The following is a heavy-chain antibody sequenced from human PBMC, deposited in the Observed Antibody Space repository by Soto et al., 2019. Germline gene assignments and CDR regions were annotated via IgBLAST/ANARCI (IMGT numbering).Heavy chain of an antibody. D-gene: IGHD6-13*01. V-gene: IGHV1-46*01. Sequence: KVSCKASGYTFINYFIHWVRQAPGQGLEWIGIINPNGGRTNYAQKFQGRVTMTRDTSTSTVYMDLSSLRSDDTAVYYCARDLAAADYWGQGTLVTVSS. CDR1: GYTFINYF. CDR3: ARDLAAADY. J-gene: IGHJ4*02. CDR2: INPNGGRT.